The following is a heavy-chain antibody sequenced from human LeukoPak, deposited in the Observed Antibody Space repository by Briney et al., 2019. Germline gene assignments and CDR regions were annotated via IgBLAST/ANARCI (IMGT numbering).Heavy chain of an antibody. CDR2: IYYSGST. V-gene: IGHV4-39*07. CDR3: ARDLRSTSCLDY. J-gene: IGHJ4*02. D-gene: IGHD2-2*01. CDR1: GGSISSSSYY. Sequence: SETLSLTCTVSGGSISSSSYYWGWIRQPPGKGLEWIGSIYYSGSTYYNPSLKSRVTISVDTSKNQFSLKLSSVAAADTAVYYCARDLRSTSCLDYWGQGTLVTVSS.